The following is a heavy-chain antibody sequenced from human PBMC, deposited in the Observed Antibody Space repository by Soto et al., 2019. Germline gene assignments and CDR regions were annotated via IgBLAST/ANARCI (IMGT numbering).Heavy chain of an antibody. CDR3: ARLIATAGSYHFDY. Sequence: GASVKVSCKASGYTFTSYAIHWVRQAPGERLEWMGWINAGNGNTKYSQKFQGRVTITRDTSASTAYTELSSLRSEDTAVYYCARLIATAGSYHFDYWGQGTLVTVS. D-gene: IGHD6-13*01. CDR1: GYTFTSYA. CDR2: INAGNGNT. J-gene: IGHJ4*02. V-gene: IGHV1-3*01.